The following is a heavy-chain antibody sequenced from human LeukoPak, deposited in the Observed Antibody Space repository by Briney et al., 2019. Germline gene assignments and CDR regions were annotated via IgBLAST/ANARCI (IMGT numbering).Heavy chain of an antibody. J-gene: IGHJ4*02. V-gene: IGHV3-30*18. D-gene: IGHD6-13*01. CDR2: ISYDGSNK. CDR3: AKDSSSYTHRRCDY. Sequence: GGSLRLSCAASGFTFSSYGMHWVRQAPGKGLEWVAVISYDGSNKYYADSVKGRFTISRDNSKNTLYLQMNSLRAEDTALYYCAKDSSSYTHRRCDYWGQGTLVTVSS. CDR1: GFTFSSYG.